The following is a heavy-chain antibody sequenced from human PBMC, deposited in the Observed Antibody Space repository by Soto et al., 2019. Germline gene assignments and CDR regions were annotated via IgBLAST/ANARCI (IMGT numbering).Heavy chain of an antibody. D-gene: IGHD5-12*01. CDR3: ARGEDGYNPLFDY. CDR2: IYHSGST. CDR1: GGSISSYY. V-gene: IGHV4-59*12. Sequence: PSETLSLTCTVSGGSISSYYWSWIRQPPGKGLEWIGYIYHSGSTYYNPSLKSRVTISVDRSKNQFSLKLSSVTAADTAVYYCARGEDGYNPLFDYWGQGTLVTVSS. J-gene: IGHJ4*02.